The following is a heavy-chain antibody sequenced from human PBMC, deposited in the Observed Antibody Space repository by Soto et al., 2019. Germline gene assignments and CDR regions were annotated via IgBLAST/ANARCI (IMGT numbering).Heavy chain of an antibody. CDR2: LYWDDDK. D-gene: IGHD2-21*02. CDR3: VQSRCGGDCLQIYSSHSYYGLYV. J-gene: IGHJ6*02. Sequence: QITLKESGPTLVKPTQTLTLTCTFSGLSLRTTGVGVGWVRQPPGKALEWLALLYWDDDKRYSPSLKSRLTITKETSEKQVVLTMTNMDTVDTATYYCVQSRCGGDCLQIYSSHSYYGLYVWGQGTTVTVSS. CDR1: GLSLRTTGVG. V-gene: IGHV2-5*02.